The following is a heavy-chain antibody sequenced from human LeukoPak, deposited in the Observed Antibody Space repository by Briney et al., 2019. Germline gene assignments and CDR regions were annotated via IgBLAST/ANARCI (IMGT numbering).Heavy chain of an antibody. CDR3: AREAYTGFDLEAFDS. CDR2: ISGAGDVT. J-gene: IGHJ4*02. V-gene: IGHV3-23*01. Sequence: GGSLRLPCAASGFTFTSYAMSWVRQAPGKGLEWVSAISGAGDVTKYTDSVKGRFTISRDNAKSSLYLQMNSLRVEDTAVYYCAREAYTGFDLEAFDSWGQGTRVTVSS. D-gene: IGHD5-12*01. CDR1: GFTFTSYA.